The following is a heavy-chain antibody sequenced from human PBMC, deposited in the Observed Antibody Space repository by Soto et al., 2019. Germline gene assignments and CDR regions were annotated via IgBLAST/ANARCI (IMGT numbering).Heavy chain of an antibody. D-gene: IGHD6-13*01. Sequence: TLSLTCTVSGGSISSYYWSWIRQPPGKGLEWIGYIYYSGSTNYNPSLKSRVTISVDTSKNQFSLKLSSVTAADTAVYYCAREYGYSSSWKYNWFDPWGQGTLVTVSS. V-gene: IGHV4-59*01. J-gene: IGHJ5*02. CDR3: AREYGYSSSWKYNWFDP. CDR1: GGSISSYY. CDR2: IYYSGST.